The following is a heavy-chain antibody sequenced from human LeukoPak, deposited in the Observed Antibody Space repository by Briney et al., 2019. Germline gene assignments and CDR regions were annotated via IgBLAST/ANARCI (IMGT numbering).Heavy chain of an antibody. Sequence: SETLSLTCTVSGGSISSSSYYWGWIRQPPGKGLEWIGSIYYSGSTYYNPSLKSRVTISVDTSKNQFSLILTSVTAADTAVYYCARQTGAGLFILPGGQGTLVTVSS. CDR2: IYYSGST. J-gene: IGHJ4*02. CDR3: ARQTGAGLFILP. V-gene: IGHV4-39*01. CDR1: GGSISSSSYY. D-gene: IGHD3-3*01.